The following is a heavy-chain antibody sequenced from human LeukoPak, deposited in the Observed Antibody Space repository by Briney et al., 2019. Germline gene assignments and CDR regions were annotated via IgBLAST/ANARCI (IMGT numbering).Heavy chain of an antibody. CDR3: ARVNWNDVGSFDY. D-gene: IGHD1-20*01. V-gene: IGHV3-48*02. Sequence: GGSLRLSCAASGFTFSNYIMNWVRQAPGKGLEWLSYISSSSSPICYADSVKGRFTISRDNAKNSLYLQMNSLRDEDTGVYYCARVNWNDVGSFDYWGQGTLVTVSS. J-gene: IGHJ4*02. CDR2: ISSSSSPI. CDR1: GFTFSNYI.